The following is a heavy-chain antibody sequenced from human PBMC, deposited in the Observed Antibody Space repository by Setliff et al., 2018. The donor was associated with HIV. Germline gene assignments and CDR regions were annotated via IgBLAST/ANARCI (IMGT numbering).Heavy chain of an antibody. CDR1: GYNFRSYG. J-gene: IGHJ1*01. CDR2: ISAYNGNT. Sequence: ASVKVSCKASGYNFRSYGISWVRQAPGQGLEWMGWISAYNGNTNYAQKLQGRVTMTTDTSTGTAYVELRSLRADDTAVYYCARVRYFDWLLSPPEDFQHWGQGTLVTVSS. D-gene: IGHD3-9*01. V-gene: IGHV1-18*01. CDR3: ARVRYFDWLLSPPEDFQH.